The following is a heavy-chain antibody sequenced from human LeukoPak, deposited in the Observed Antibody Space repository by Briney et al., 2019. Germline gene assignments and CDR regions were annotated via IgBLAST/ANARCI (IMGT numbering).Heavy chain of an antibody. Sequence: GGSLRLSCAASGFTFSSYGMSWVRQAPGKGLEWVSSLSGSSGNTYYPDSVKGRFTISRDNAKNSLYLQMNSLRAEDTAVYYCARPGIAVAGEFFDYWGQGTLVTVSS. D-gene: IGHD6-19*01. J-gene: IGHJ4*02. CDR1: GFTFSSYG. CDR3: ARPGIAVAGEFFDY. CDR2: LSGSSGNT. V-gene: IGHV3-21*01.